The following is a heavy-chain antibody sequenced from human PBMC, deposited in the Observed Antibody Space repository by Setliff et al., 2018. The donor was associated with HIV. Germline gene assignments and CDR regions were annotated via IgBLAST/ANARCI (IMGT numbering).Heavy chain of an antibody. CDR3: ARQFLDWSNDYYSRYYMDV. CDR2: ISASKGNT. CDR1: GYNFTSNG. V-gene: IGHV1-18*01. D-gene: IGHD3-3*01. Sequence: ASVKVSCKASGYNFTSNGISWVRQAPGQGLEWMGRISASKGNTKYTQDFQGRVTMTTDTSTSTVYMELRSLRSDDTAVYYCARQFLDWSNDYYSRYYMDVWGKGTTVTVSS. J-gene: IGHJ6*03.